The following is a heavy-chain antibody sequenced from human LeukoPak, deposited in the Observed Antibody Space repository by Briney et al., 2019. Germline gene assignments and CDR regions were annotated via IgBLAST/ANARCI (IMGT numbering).Heavy chain of an antibody. V-gene: IGHV3-48*01. CDR1: GFTFSSYS. J-gene: IGHJ4*02. CDR2: ISSSSSTI. D-gene: IGHD4-17*01. Sequence: PGGSLRLSCAASGFTFSSYSMNWVRQAPGKGLEGVSYISSSSSTIYYADSVKGRFTISRDNAKNSLYLQMNSLRAEDTAVYYCAKDQGDYGDYLIDYWGQGTLVTVSS. CDR3: AKDQGDYGDYLIDY.